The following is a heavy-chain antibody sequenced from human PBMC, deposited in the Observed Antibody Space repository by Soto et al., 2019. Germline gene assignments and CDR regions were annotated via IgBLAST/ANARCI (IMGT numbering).Heavy chain of an antibody. CDR2: ISGSGGTT. CDR3: ARIADALVENYNGMDV. CDR1: GFRFSSYA. D-gene: IGHD2-8*02. J-gene: IGHJ6*02. V-gene: IGHV3-23*04. Sequence: EVQLVESGGDLVQPGGSLRLSCAASGFRFSSYAMSWVRQAPGKGLEWMSSISGSGGTTYYADSVKGRITISRDNSKNTVYLQMSGLRAEDTAIDDCARIADALVENYNGMDVWGQGTKVSVAS.